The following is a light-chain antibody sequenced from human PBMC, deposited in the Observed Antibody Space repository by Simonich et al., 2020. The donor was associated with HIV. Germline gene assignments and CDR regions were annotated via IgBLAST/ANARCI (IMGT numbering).Light chain of an antibody. J-gene: IGKJ5*01. CDR1: QSVSVY. V-gene: IGKV3-11*01. Sequence: EIVMTQSPATLSLSPGERPTLSCMASQSVSVYLSWYQQRPGQAPRLLIYDASNRATGVPARFSGGGSGTDFTLTISSLEPEDFAVYYCQQRRNWPPITFGQGTRLEIK. CDR2: DAS. CDR3: QQRRNWPPIT.